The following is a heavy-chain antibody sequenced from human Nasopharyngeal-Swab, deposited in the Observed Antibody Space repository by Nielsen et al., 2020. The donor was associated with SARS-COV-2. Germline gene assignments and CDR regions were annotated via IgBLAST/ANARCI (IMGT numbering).Heavy chain of an antibody. CDR1: GFTFNNYG. J-gene: IGHJ4*02. CDR3: ARRRPILHLGEFSSSFDS. V-gene: IGHV3-30*03. D-gene: IGHD3-16*01. Sequence: GESLKISCSVSGFTFNNYGMHLVRQAPGKGLEWVALISYEGSLKYYADSVKCRFTISRDSSKNTVYLQMNSLRPEDTAVYYCARRRPILHLGEFSSSFDSWGQGTLVTVSS. CDR2: ISYEGSLK.